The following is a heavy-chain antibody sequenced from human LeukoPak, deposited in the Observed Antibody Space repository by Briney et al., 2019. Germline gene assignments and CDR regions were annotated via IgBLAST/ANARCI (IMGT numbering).Heavy chain of an antibody. J-gene: IGHJ4*02. CDR2: LYTGGDT. D-gene: IGHD6-19*01. V-gene: IGHV3-53*01. CDR3: AGGQMFTSGGFES. CDR1: GLTVSTNY. Sequence: PGGSLRLSCAASGLTVSTNYMSWVRQAPGKGLEWVSVLYTGGDTFYADSVRGRFTISRDNFRNTVSLQMNSLRADDTALYYCAGGQMFTSGGFESWGQGALVTVSS.